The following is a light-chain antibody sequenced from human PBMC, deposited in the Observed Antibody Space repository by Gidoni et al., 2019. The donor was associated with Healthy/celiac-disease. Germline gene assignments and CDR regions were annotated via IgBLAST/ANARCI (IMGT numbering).Light chain of an antibody. CDR1: SSNIGAGSV. CDR3: QSYDSSLSGSKV. CDR2: GNS. Sequence: QSVLTPPPSVPGAQGQRLTISCTGSSSNIGAGSVVHGYQQLPGPAPKLLIYGNSKRPSGVPARFSGSKSGTSAPLAITGLQAEDEADYYCQSYDSSLSGSKVFGGGTKLTVL. V-gene: IGLV1-40*01. J-gene: IGLJ2*01.